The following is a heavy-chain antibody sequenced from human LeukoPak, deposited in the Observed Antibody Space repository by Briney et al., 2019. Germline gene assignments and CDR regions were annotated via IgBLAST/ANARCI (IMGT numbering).Heavy chain of an antibody. Sequence: SETLSLTCTVSGGSISSYYWSWIRQPAGKGLEWIGRIYTSGSTNYNPSLKSRVTMSVDTSKNQFSLKLSSVTAADTAVYYCARDSSSGKNWNVVFDPWGQGTLVTVSS. D-gene: IGHD1-1*01. J-gene: IGHJ5*02. CDR3: ARDSSSGKNWNVVFDP. V-gene: IGHV4-4*07. CDR2: IYTSGST. CDR1: GGSISSYY.